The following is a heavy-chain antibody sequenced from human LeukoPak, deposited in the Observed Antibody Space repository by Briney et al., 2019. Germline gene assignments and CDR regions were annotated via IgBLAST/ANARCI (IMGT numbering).Heavy chain of an antibody. D-gene: IGHD1-26*01. J-gene: IGHJ4*02. CDR1: GFTFSSYG. CDR3: AKGASGSYSGYYFDY. V-gene: IGHV3-30*18. Sequence: PGGSLRLSCAASGFTFSSYGMHWVRQAPGKGLEWVAVISYDGSNKYYADSVKGRFTISRDNSKNTLYLQMNSLRAEDTAVYYCAKGASGSYSGYYFDYWGQGTMVTVSS. CDR2: ISYDGSNK.